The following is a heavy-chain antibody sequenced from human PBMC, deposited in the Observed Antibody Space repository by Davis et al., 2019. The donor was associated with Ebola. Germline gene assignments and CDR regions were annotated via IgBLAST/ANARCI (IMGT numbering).Heavy chain of an antibody. CDR3: ALTQQLHDAFDI. V-gene: IGHV1-8*01. Sequence: ASVKVSCKASGYTFTSYDINWVRQATGQGLEWMGWMNPNSGNTGYAQKFQGRVTMTRNTSISTAYMELSSLRSEDTAVYYCALTQQLHDAFDIWGQGTMVTVSS. CDR1: GYTFTSYD. J-gene: IGHJ3*02. CDR2: MNPNSGNT. D-gene: IGHD6-13*01.